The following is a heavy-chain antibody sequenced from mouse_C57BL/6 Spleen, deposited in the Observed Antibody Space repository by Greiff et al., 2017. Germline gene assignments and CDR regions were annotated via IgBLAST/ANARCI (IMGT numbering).Heavy chain of an antibody. J-gene: IGHJ4*01. V-gene: IGHV1-81*01. CDR3: ASPIYYYGSSYAMDY. CDR1: GYTFTSYG. Sequence: QVQLKESGAELARPGASVKLSCKASGYTFTSYGISWVKQRTGQGLEWIGEIYPRSGNTYYNEKFKGKATLTADKSSSTAYMELRSLTSEDSAVYFCASPIYYYGSSYAMDYWGQGTSVTVSS. CDR2: IYPRSGNT. D-gene: IGHD1-1*01.